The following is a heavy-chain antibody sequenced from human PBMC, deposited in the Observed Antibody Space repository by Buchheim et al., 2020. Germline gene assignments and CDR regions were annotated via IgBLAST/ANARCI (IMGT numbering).Heavy chain of an antibody. CDR1: GFTFSDHY. Sequence: EVQLVESGGGLVQPGGSLRLSCAASGFTFSDHYMDWVRQAPGKGLEWVGHSRNKAKSYTTEYAASVKGRFTFSRDDSKNSLFLQMNSLKTEDTAVYYCARTDSRRPYDYWGQGTL. J-gene: IGHJ4*01. V-gene: IGHV3-72*01. CDR2: SRNKAKSYTT. CDR3: ARTDSRRPYDY. D-gene: IGHD3-22*01.